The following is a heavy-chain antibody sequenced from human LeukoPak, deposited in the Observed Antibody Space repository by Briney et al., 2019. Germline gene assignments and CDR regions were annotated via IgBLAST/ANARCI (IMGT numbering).Heavy chain of an antibody. Sequence: PGGSLRLSCAASGFTFSSCAMSWVRQAPGKGLEWVSAISGSGGSTYYADSVKGRFTISRDNSKNTLYLQMNSLRAEDTAVYYSANAGFDYGDYWGQGTLVTVSS. V-gene: IGHV3-23*01. CDR1: GFTFSSCA. D-gene: IGHD3-10*01. CDR3: ANAGFDYGDY. CDR2: ISGSGGST. J-gene: IGHJ4*02.